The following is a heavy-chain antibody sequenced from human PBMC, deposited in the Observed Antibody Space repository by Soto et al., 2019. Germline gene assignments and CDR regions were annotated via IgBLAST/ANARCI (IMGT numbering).Heavy chain of an antibody. CDR2: ISAHNDNT. V-gene: IGHV1-18*01. CDR3: ARGRYGDY. CDR1: GYTFTSYG. J-gene: IGHJ4*02. Sequence: QVHLVQSGAEVKKPGASVKVSCKCSGYTFTSYGITWVRQAPGQGLEWMGWISAHNDNTDYAQKLQGRVTVTRDTSPSTAYMELRSLRSDGTAVYYCARGRYGDYWGQGALVTVSS. D-gene: IGHD1-1*01.